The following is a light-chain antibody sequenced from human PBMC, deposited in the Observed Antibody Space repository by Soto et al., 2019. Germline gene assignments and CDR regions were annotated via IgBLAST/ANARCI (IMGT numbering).Light chain of an antibody. CDR2: DVS. V-gene: IGLV2-14*01. Sequence: QSALTQPASVSGSPGQSITISCTGTSSVVGGYNYVSWYQQHPGKAPKLMIYDVSNRPSGVSNRFSGSKSGNTASLTISGLQAEDEADYYCSSYTSSSTYVSGTGTKVP. CDR3: SSYTSSSTYV. CDR1: SSVVGGYNY. J-gene: IGLJ1*01.